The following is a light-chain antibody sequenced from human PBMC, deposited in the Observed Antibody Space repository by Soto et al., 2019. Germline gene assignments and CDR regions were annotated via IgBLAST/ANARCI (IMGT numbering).Light chain of an antibody. Sequence: DIQMTQSPSSLSASVGDRVTITCRASQIISSFLNWYQQEPGKAPKLLIYGASSLQRGVPSRYSGGGSGTEFTLTIGSLQPEDFATYYCQQSYSTPYTFGHGTQLEIK. J-gene: IGKJ2*01. CDR2: GAS. CDR3: QQSYSTPYT. CDR1: QIISSF. V-gene: IGKV1-39*01.